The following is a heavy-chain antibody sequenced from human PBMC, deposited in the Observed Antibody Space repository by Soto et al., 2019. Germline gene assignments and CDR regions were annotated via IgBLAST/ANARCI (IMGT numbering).Heavy chain of an antibody. V-gene: IGHV3-15*01. CDR1: GFTFKDAW. Sequence: PGGSLRLSCTASGFTFKDAWMSWVRQAPGKGLEWVGRIKSEADGGTTHFATPVNGRFTISRDDSKNTVFLQMNNLKSEDMAVYFCATGIGSSWSFSGYWGQGTLVTVSS. CDR3: ATGIGSSWSFSGY. J-gene: IGHJ4*02. CDR2: IKSEADGGTT. D-gene: IGHD6-13*01.